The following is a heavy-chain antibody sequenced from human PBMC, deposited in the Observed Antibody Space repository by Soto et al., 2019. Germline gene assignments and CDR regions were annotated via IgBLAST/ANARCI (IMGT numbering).Heavy chain of an antibody. V-gene: IGHV3-23*01. J-gene: IGHJ5*02. CDR1: RFTFGSYA. D-gene: IGHD2-15*01. Sequence: EAQLLESGGGLVQPGGSLRLSCAASRFTFGSYAMSWVRQAPGKGLEWVSSISGSGDSTFYADSVKGRFTISRDNSKNTLYMQMNILRVEDTAIYFCAKDRLASGAAVRFDPWGQGALVTVSS. CDR3: AKDRLASGAAVRFDP. CDR2: ISGSGDST.